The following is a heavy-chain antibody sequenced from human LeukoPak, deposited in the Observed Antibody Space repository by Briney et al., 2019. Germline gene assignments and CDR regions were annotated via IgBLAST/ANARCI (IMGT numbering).Heavy chain of an antibody. CDR2: ISANNGNT. CDR3: ARVGVVVPAAWFDP. V-gene: IGHV1-18*01. D-gene: IGHD2-2*01. J-gene: IGHJ5*02. Sequence: ASVKVSCKASRYNFGISGMSWVRQAPGQGLEWMGWISANNGNTNYAQNLQGRVTINIDTSTSTAYMELRSLRSDDTAVYYCARVGVVVPAAWFDPWGQGTLVTVSS. CDR1: RYNFGISG.